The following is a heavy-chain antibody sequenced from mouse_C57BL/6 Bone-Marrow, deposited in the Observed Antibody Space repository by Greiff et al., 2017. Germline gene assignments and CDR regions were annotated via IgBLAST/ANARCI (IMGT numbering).Heavy chain of an antibody. J-gene: IGHJ3*01. CDR3: APTVGSVPAWFAY. V-gene: IGHV3-6*01. D-gene: IGHD1-1*01. CDR2: ISYDGSN. Sequence: EVQLQQSGPGLVKPSQSLSLTCSVTGYSITSGYYWNWIRQFPGNKLEWMGYISYDGSNNYNPSLKNRISITRDTSKNQFFLKLNSVTTEDTATYYCAPTVGSVPAWFAYWGQGTLVTVSA. CDR1: GYSITSGYY.